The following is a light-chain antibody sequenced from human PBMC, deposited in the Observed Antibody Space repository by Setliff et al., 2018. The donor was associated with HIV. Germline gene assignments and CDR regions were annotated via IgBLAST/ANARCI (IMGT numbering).Light chain of an antibody. CDR1: IRDVGGYEY. CDR2: DVN. J-gene: IGLJ1*01. V-gene: IGLV2-11*01. Sequence: SPGQSVTISCTGTIRDVGGYEYVSWYQHHPGKAPKLIINDVNKRPSGVPDRFSGSKSGNTASLTISGLQAEDEADYHCCSYAGSYTSLYVFGSGTKVTVL. CDR3: CSYAGSYTSLYV.